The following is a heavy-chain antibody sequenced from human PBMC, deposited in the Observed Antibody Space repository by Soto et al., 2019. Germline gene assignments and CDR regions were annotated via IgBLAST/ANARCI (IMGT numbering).Heavy chain of an antibody. D-gene: IGHD3-9*01. CDR3: ARDPPHLRYFDWLPFDY. V-gene: IGHV3-21*01. J-gene: IGHJ4*02. Sequence: GGSLRLSCAASGFTFSIYSVNGVRKATGKGLEWVSSISSSSSYIYYADSVKGRFTISRDNAKNSLYLQMNSLRAEDTAVYYCARDPPHLRYFDWLPFDYWGQGTLVTVSS. CDR2: ISSSSSYI. CDR1: GFTFSIYS.